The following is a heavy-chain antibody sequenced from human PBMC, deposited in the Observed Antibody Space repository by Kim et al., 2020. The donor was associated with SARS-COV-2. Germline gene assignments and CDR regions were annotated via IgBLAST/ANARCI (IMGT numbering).Heavy chain of an antibody. D-gene: IGHD3-10*01. V-gene: IGHV3-23*01. CDR3: AKDPAEDYYGSGSYYIGAFDI. J-gene: IGHJ3*02. CDR2: ISGSGGST. Sequence: GGSLRLSCAASGFTFSSYAMSWVRQAPGKGLEWVSAISGSGGSTYYADSVKGRFTISRDNSKNTLYLQMNSLRAEDTAVHYCAKDPAEDYYGSGSYYIGAFDIWGEETMVTVYS. CDR1: GFTFSSYA.